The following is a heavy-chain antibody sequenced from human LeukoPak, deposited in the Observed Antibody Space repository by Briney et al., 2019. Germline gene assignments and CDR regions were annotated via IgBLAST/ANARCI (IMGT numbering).Heavy chain of an antibody. D-gene: IGHD5-24*01. CDR1: GFTFSSYA. V-gene: IGHV3-30-3*01. Sequence: GGSLRLSCAASGFTFSSYAMHWVRQAPDKGLEWVAVMSYDGSNEYYAGSVKGRFTISRDNSKNTLYLQMNSLRAEDMAVYYCAREQYANYYFDYWGQGTLVTVSS. CDR3: AREQYANYYFDY. CDR2: MSYDGSNE. J-gene: IGHJ4*02.